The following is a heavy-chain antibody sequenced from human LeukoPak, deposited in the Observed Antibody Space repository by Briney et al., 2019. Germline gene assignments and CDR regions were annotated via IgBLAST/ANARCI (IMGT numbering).Heavy chain of an antibody. Sequence: PSETLSLTCTVSGGSISSYYWSWIRQPPGKGLEWIGYIYYSGSTNYNPSLKSRVTISVDTSKNQFSLKLSSVTAADTAVYYCARVSHYYYGSGSYYWGPVESWFDPWGQGTLVTVSS. CDR1: GGSISSYY. D-gene: IGHD3-10*01. CDR3: ARVSHYYYGSGSYYWGPVESWFDP. CDR2: IYYSGST. V-gene: IGHV4-59*01. J-gene: IGHJ5*02.